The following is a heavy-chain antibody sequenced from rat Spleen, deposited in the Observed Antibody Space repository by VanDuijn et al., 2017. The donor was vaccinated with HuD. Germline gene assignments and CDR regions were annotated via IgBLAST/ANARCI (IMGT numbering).Heavy chain of an antibody. CDR1: GFTFDDYG. D-gene: IGHD1-9*01. CDR3: ARRHYGYTDYFDY. CDR2: INWGGSST. J-gene: IGHJ2*01. Sequence: EVKLVESGGGLVQPGGSLKLSCAASGFTFDDYGMAWVRQAPKNGLEWVASINWGGSSTYYRDSVKGRFTISTDNAKSTLSLQMDSLRSEDTATYYCARRHYGYTDYFDYWGQGVMVTVSS. V-gene: IGHV5-29*01.